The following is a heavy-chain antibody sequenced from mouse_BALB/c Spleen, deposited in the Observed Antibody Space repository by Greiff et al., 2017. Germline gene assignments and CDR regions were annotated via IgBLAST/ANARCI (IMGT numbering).Heavy chain of an antibody. D-gene: IGHD1-2*01. CDR1: GFSLTDYG. Sequence: VKLQESGPGLVAPSQSLSITCTVSGFSLTDYGVSWIRQPPGKGLEWLGVIWGGGSTYYNSALKSRLSISKDNSKSQVFLKMNSLQTDDTAMYYCAKHRDYGYGGYFDYWGQGTTLTVSS. J-gene: IGHJ2*01. V-gene: IGHV2-6-5*01. CDR2: IWGGGST. CDR3: AKHRDYGYGGYFDY.